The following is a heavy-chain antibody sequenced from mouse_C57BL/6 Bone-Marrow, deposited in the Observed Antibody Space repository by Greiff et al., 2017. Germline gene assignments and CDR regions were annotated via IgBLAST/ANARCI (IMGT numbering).Heavy chain of an antibody. Sequence: EVQLQQSGPELVKPGASVKISCKASGYTFTDYYMNWVKQSHGKSLEWIGDINPNNGGTSYNQKFKGKATLTVDKSSSTAYMELRSLTSEDSAVYYCARGSDYGYGPPWFAYWGQGTLVTVSA. CDR3: ARGSDYGYGPPWFAY. CDR1: GYTFTDYY. J-gene: IGHJ3*01. CDR2: INPNNGGT. D-gene: IGHD2-2*01. V-gene: IGHV1-26*01.